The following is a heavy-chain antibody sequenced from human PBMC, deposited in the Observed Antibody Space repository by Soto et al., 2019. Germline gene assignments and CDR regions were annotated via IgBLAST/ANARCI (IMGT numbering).Heavy chain of an antibody. CDR2: IKDGGYT. Sequence: QVQLQQWGAGLLKPSETLSLNCAVNGGSLSGYYWSWIRQPPGKGLEWIGEIKDGGYTNYSPSLKSRATISSDRSNNQVSLRLNSVTAADTGVYYCARGQEGVVATHWDQGALVTVSS. V-gene: IGHV4-34*01. CDR3: ARGQEGVVATH. CDR1: GGSLSGYY. J-gene: IGHJ4*02. D-gene: IGHD5-12*01.